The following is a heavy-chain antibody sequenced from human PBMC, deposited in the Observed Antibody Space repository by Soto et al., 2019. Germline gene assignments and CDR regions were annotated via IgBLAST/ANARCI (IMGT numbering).Heavy chain of an antibody. CDR2: IYYTGGT. Sequence: SETLSLTCNVSGVTIRGDYWNWIRQPPGKTLEWIGSIYYTGGTNYNPSLKSRVTMTRDTSTHTFYMELSSLRSEETAMYYCARVGYSSTGTTFHYHGLDVWGQGTTVTVSS. V-gene: IGHV4-59*01. D-gene: IGHD3-22*01. J-gene: IGHJ6*02. CDR1: GVTIRGDY. CDR3: ARVGYSSTGTTFHYHGLDV.